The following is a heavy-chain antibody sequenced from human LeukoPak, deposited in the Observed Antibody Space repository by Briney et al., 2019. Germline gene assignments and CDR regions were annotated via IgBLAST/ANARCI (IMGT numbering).Heavy chain of an antibody. J-gene: IGHJ4*02. CDR1: GFTFSSYG. CDR3: AKDLGYYDSSGYPDY. D-gene: IGHD3-22*01. V-gene: IGHV3-30*18. Sequence: GGSLRLSCAASGFTFSSYGMHWVRPAPGKGLEWVAVISYDGSNKYYADSVKGRFTISRDNSKNTLYLQMNSLRAEDTAVYYCAKDLGYYDSSGYPDYWGQGTLVTVSS. CDR2: ISYDGSNK.